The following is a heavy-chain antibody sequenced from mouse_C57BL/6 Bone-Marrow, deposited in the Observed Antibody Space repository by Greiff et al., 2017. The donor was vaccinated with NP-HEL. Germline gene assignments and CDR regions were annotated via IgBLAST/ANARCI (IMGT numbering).Heavy chain of an antibody. J-gene: IGHJ3*01. CDR2: INPGSGGT. CDR3: ARSPLAY. CDR1: GYAFTNYL. Sequence: VKLMESGAELVRPGTSVKVSCKASGYAFTNYLIEWVKQRPGQGLEWIGVINPGSGGTNYNEKFKGKATLTADKSSSTAYMQLSSLTSEDSAVYFCARSPLAYWGQGTLVTVSA. V-gene: IGHV1-54*01.